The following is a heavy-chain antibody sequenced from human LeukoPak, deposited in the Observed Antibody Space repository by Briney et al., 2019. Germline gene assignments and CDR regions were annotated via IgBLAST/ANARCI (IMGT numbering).Heavy chain of an antibody. V-gene: IGHV1-69*04. Sequence: VASVKVSCKASGGTFSSYAISWVRQAPGQGLEWMGRIIPIFGIANYAQKFQGRVTITADKSTSTAYMELSNLRSEDTAVYYCARDLGVTKYYDSRSYRDNYDYYYGMDVWGKGMTVTVSS. CDR2: IIPIFGIA. CDR1: GGTFSSYA. D-gene: IGHD3-10*01. CDR3: ARDLGVTKYYDSRSYRDNYDYYYGMDV. J-gene: IGHJ6*04.